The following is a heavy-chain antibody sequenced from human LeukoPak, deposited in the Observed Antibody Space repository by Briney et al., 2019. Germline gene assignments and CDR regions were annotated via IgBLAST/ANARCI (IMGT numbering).Heavy chain of an antibody. CDR1: GGSFSGYY. CDR3: ARGRHYYGSGSYYPPDY. D-gene: IGHD3-10*01. CDR2: INHSGST. J-gene: IGHJ4*02. V-gene: IGHV4-34*01. Sequence: SETLSLTCAVYGGSFSGYYWSWIRQPPGKGLEWIGEINHSGSTNYNPSLKSRVTISVDTSKNQSSLKLSSVTAADTAVYYCARGRHYYGSGSYYPPDYWGQGTLVTVSS.